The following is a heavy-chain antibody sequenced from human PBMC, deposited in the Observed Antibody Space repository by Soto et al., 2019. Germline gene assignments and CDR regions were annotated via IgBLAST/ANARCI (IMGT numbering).Heavy chain of an antibody. V-gene: IGHV2-5*02. Sequence: QITLKESGPTLVKPTQTLTLTCTFSGFSLTNNGEAVGWFRQSPGKALEWLVLIYWDDDNRYNPTLRTRLSTTKDTSKTQVVLTLTNMDPVDTATYSWARYVATSPAGWFEPWGQGIPVTVSS. CDR1: GFSLTNNGEA. CDR3: ARYVATSPAGWFEP. CDR2: IYWDDDN. D-gene: IGHD2-15*01. J-gene: IGHJ5*02.